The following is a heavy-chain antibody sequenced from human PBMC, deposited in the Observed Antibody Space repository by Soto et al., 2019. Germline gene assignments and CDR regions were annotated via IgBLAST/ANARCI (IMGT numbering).Heavy chain of an antibody. Sequence: PSETLSLTCAVYGGSFSGYYWSWIRQPPGKGPEWIGEINHSGSTNYNPSLKSRVTISVDTSKNQFSLKLSSVTAADTAVYYCARVGNYGPNWFDPWGQGTLVTVSS. V-gene: IGHV4-34*01. CDR1: GGSFSGYY. CDR3: ARVGNYGPNWFDP. CDR2: INHSGST. D-gene: IGHD4-17*01. J-gene: IGHJ5*02.